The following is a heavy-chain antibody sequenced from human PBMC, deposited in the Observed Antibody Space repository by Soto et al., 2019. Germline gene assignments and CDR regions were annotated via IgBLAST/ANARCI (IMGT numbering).Heavy chain of an antibody. CDR2: ISYDGSNK. CDR3: AKDANGVPGDY. J-gene: IGHJ4*02. Sequence: GGSLRLSCAASGFTFSSYGMHWVRQAPGKGLEWVAVISYDGSNKYYADSVKGRFTISRDNSKNTLYLQMNSLRAEDTAVYYCAKDANGVPGDYWGQGTLVTVSS. D-gene: IGHD2-8*01. V-gene: IGHV3-30*18. CDR1: GFTFSSYG.